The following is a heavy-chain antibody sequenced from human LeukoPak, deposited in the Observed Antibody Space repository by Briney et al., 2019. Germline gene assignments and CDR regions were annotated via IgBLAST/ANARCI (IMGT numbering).Heavy chain of an antibody. Sequence: ASVKVSCKASGYTFTSYYMHWVRQAPGQGLEWMGIINPSGGSTSYAQKFQGRVTMTRDMYTSTVYMELRSLRSEDTAVYYCARGSQDWFDPWGQGTLATVTS. CDR2: INPSGGST. CDR1: GYTFTSYY. V-gene: IGHV1-46*01. CDR3: ARGSQDWFDP. J-gene: IGHJ5*02.